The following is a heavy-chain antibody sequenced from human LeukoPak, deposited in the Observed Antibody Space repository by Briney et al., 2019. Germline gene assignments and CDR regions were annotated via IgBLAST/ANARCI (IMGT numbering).Heavy chain of an antibody. J-gene: IGHJ4*02. V-gene: IGHV3-7*01. CDR1: GLTFRNYW. CDR3: ATFSGAHHKTFDS. Sequence: AGGSPRLSCAASGLTFRNYWMSWVRQAPGKGLEWVANIKQDGSDKFYVDSVNGRFTISRDNAKNSLYLQMNTLRAEDTAIYYCATFSGAHHKTFDSWGQGTLVTVSS. D-gene: IGHD1-14*01. CDR2: IKQDGSDK.